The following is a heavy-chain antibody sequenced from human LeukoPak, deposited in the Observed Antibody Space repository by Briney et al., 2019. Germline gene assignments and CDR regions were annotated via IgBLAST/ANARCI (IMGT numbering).Heavy chain of an antibody. J-gene: IGHJ4*02. CDR1: GGTFSSYA. CDR2: IIPIFGIA. V-gene: IGHV1-69*04. Sequence: GASVKVSCKASGGTFSSYAISWVRQAPGQGLEWMGRIIPIFGIANYAQKFQGRVTITADKSTSTAYMELSSLRSEDTAAYYCASFGLYCGGDCYPERNYWGQGTLVTVSS. D-gene: IGHD2-21*02. CDR3: ASFGLYCGGDCYPERNY.